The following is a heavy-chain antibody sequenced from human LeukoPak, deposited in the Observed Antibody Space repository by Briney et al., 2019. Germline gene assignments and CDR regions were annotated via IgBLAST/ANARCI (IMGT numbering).Heavy chain of an antibody. D-gene: IGHD6-19*01. CDR2: INPSGGST. CDR3: TREPGEYSSGWLLYYFDY. Sequence: AASVKVSCKASGYTFTSYYMHWVRQAPGQGLEWMGIINPSGGSTSYAQKFQGRVTMTTDTSTTTAYMELRSLRSDDTAVYYCTREPGEYSSGWLLYYFDYWGQGTLVTVSS. CDR1: GYTFTSYY. V-gene: IGHV1-46*01. J-gene: IGHJ4*02.